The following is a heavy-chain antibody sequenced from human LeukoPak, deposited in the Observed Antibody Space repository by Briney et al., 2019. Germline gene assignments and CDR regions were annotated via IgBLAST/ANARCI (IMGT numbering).Heavy chain of an antibody. D-gene: IGHD3-22*01. CDR3: ARDLDYYDSSGTTFDY. V-gene: IGHV1-46*01. CDR2: INPSGGST. Sequence: VRXAPGXXXEWMGXINPSGGSTSYAQKFQGRVTMTRDTSTSTVYMELSSLRSEDTAVYYCARDLDYYDSSGTTFDYWGQGTLVTVSS. J-gene: IGHJ4*02.